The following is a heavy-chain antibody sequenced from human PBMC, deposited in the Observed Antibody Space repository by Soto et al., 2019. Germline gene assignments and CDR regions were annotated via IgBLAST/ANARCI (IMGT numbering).Heavy chain of an antibody. J-gene: IGHJ4*02. CDR1: GFTFSVYW. CDR2: TNGGGSTT. V-gene: IGHV3-74*01. D-gene: IGHD6-13*01. Sequence: GGSLRLSCAASGFTFSVYWIHWVRQAPGKGLVWVSRTNGGGSTTSYADSVKGRFTISRDNAKHTLYLQMNSLRAEDTAVYYCARGFSSSWYVVYWGQGTLVTVSS. CDR3: ARGFSSSWYVVY.